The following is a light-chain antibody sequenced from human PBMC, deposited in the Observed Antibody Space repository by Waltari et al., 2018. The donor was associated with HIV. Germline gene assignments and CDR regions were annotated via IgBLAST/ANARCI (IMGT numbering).Light chain of an antibody. J-gene: IGLJ2*01. CDR2: GGS. CDR3: SSYAGSNNLRV. V-gene: IGLV2-8*01. CDR1: SSDVGGYNY. Sequence: QSALTQPPSASGSPGQSVTISCTGTSSDVGGYNYVSWYQQHPGKAPKLMIYGGSKRPVRAPERFSGSKSGNTSSRPVSGLQAEDEAHYYCSSYAGSNNLRVFGGGTKLTVL.